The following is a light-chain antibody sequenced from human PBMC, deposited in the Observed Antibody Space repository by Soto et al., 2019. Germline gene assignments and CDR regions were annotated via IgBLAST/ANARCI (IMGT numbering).Light chain of an antibody. CDR3: QQDLRPPLT. Sequence: DIQMTQSPSSLSASIGDRVTITCRAGQSIDNYLNWYQQKPGKAPTLLIYAASTLQSGVPSRISGSGSGTDFTLTISSLQPEDFATYYCQQDLRPPLTFGPGTKVDIK. J-gene: IGKJ3*01. CDR2: AAS. V-gene: IGKV1-39*01. CDR1: QSIDNY.